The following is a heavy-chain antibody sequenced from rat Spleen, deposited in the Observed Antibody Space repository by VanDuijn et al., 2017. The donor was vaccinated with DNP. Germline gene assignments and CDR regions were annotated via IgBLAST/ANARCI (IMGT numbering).Heavy chain of an antibody. D-gene: IGHD1-12*03. J-gene: IGHJ2*01. CDR3: ARGGDGYDY. CDR1: GFTFNNYW. CDR2: LSYNGGTP. V-gene: IGHV5-31*01. Sequence: EVQLVESGGGLVQPGRSLKLSCVASGFTFNNYWMNWVRQAPGRGLEWVATLSYNGGTPYYRDSVKGRFTISRDNAKNTQYLQMDSLRSEDTATYYCARGGDGYDYWGQGVMVTVSS.